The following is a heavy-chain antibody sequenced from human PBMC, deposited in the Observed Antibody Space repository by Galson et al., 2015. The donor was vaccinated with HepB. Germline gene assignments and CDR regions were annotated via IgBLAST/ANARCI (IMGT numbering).Heavy chain of an antibody. CDR1: GFTVSSNY. D-gene: IGHD3-10*01. V-gene: IGHV3-53*04. J-gene: IGHJ6*02. CDR2: IYSGGST. Sequence: SLRLSCAASGFTVSSNYMSWVRQAPGKGLEWVSVIYSGGSTYYADSVKGRFTISRHNSKNTLYLQMNSLRAEDTAVYYCAREVEYGSGSMDVWGQGTTVTVSS. CDR3: AREVEYGSGSMDV.